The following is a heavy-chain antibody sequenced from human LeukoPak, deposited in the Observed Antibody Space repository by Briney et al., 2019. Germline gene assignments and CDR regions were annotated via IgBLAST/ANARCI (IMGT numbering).Heavy chain of an antibody. D-gene: IGHD5-24*01. CDR3: ARLTRAGRDGYNYFDY. Sequence: GESLKISCKGSGYSFTSYWIGWVRQMPGKGLEWMGIIYPGDSDTRYSPSFQGQVTISADKSISTAYLQWSSLKASDTAMYYCARLTRAGRDGYNYFDYWGQGTLVTVSS. CDR1: GYSFTSYW. V-gene: IGHV5-51*01. CDR2: IYPGDSDT. J-gene: IGHJ4*02.